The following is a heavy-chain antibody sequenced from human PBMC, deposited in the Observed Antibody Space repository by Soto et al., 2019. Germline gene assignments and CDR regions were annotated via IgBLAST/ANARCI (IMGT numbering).Heavy chain of an antibody. CDR3: AKDFYGSGSYSSDYYYGMDV. CDR2: ISGSGGST. CDR1: GFTFSSYA. Sequence: HPGGSLRLSCAASGFTFSSYAMSWVRQAPGKGLEWVSAISGSGGSTYYADSVKGRFTISRDNSKNTLYLQMNSLRAEDTAVYYCAKDFYGSGSYSSDYYYGMDVWGQGTTVTVS. J-gene: IGHJ6*02. D-gene: IGHD3-10*01. V-gene: IGHV3-23*01.